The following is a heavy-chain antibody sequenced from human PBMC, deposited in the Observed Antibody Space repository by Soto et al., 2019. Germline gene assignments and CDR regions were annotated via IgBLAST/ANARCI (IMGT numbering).Heavy chain of an antibody. V-gene: IGHV4-59*08. D-gene: IGHD1-26*01. CDR3: ARLRGPPAAPHFHY. Sequence: RQLPGKVLEWMGYIYYSGTTTNYNPSLKSRVTLSVDTSKNQFSLKLSSVTAADTAVYYCARLRGPPAAPHFHYWGQGTPLTIS. J-gene: IGHJ4*02. CDR2: IYYSGTT.